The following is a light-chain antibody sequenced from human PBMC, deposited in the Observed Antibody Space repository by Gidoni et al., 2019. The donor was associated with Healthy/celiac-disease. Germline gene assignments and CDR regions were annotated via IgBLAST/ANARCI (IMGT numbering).Light chain of an antibody. CDR1: QSVSSSY. V-gene: IGKV3-20*01. Sequence: EIVLTQSPGTLSLSPGERATLSCRASQSVSSSYLAWYQQKPGQAPRLLIYGASSRATGIPDRFSGSGSGTDFILTISRLEPEDFAVYYCQQYGSSPFTFGPXTKVDIK. CDR2: GAS. J-gene: IGKJ3*01. CDR3: QQYGSSPFT.